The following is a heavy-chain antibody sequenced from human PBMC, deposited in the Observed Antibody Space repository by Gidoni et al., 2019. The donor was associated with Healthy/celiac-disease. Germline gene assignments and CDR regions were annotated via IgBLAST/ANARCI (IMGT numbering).Heavy chain of an antibody. V-gene: IGHV4-31*03. D-gene: IGHD3-10*01. CDR2: IHYSGST. CDR3: ASGWFGELFPLQY. Sequence: QVQLQESGPGMVKPSQTLSLTCTVSGGPISSGGYYWSWIRQHPGKGLEWIGYIHYSGSTYYNPSLKSRVTISVDTSKNQFSLKLSSVTAADTAVYYCASGWFGELFPLQYWGQGTLVTVSS. J-gene: IGHJ4*02. CDR1: GGPISSGGYY.